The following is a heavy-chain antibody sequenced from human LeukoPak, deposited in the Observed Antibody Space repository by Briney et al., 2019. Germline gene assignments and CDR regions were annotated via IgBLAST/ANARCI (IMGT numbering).Heavy chain of an antibody. CDR2: IYYSGST. CDR3: ARERDPAAASAFDY. CDR1: GGSISSYY. Sequence: SETLSLTGTVSGGSISSYYWSWIRQPPGKGLEWIGYIYYSGSTNYNPSLKSRVTISVDTSKNQFSLKLSSVTAADTAVYYCARERDPAAASAFDYWGQGTLVTVSS. D-gene: IGHD6-13*01. V-gene: IGHV4-59*01. J-gene: IGHJ4*02.